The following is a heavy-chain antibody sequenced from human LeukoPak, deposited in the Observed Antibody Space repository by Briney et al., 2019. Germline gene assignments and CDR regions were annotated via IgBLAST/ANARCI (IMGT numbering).Heavy chain of an antibody. V-gene: IGHV3-23*01. CDR2: ISGSGGST. Sequence: GGSLRLSCAASGFTFSSYAMSWVRQAPGKGLEWVSAISGSGGSTYYADSVKGRFTISRDNSKNTLYLQMNSLRGEDTAVYYCAKDYRYYYYGMDVWGQGTTVTVSS. CDR3: AKDYRYYYYGMDV. J-gene: IGHJ6*02. CDR1: GFTFSSYA.